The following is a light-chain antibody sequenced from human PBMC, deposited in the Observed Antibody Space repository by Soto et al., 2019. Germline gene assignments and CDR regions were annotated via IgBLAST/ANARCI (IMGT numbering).Light chain of an antibody. CDR3: QQYNSYPET. CDR1: QSISSW. V-gene: IGKV1-5*03. CDR2: KAS. Sequence: DIQMTQSPSTLSASVADRVTITCRASQSISSWLAWYQQKPGKAPKLLIYKASSLESGVPSRFSGSGSGTEFTLTISSLQPDDFATYYCQQYNSYPETFGQGTKVDIK. J-gene: IGKJ1*01.